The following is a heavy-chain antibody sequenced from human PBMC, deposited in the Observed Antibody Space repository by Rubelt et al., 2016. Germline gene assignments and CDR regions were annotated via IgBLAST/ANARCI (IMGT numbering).Heavy chain of an antibody. D-gene: IGHD6-19*01. J-gene: IGHJ4*02. Sequence: QVQLQESGPGLVKPSETLSLTCSVSDGSISSYYWSWIRQPPGKGLEWIGYIYSSGNTNYNPSLNSRVNISVETSKNQFSLKLNSLTAADTAVYYCARGKAVAEYWGQGTLITVSS. V-gene: IGHV4-59*01. CDR1: DGSISSYY. CDR2: IYSSGNT. CDR3: ARGKAVAEY.